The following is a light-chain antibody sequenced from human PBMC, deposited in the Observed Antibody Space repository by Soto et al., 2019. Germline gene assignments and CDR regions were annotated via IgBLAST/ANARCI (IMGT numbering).Light chain of an antibody. CDR2: EVT. CDR1: LNDVGGYDY. CDR3: SSHTSGSTRV. V-gene: IGLV2-14*01. Sequence: PPPPPSGSPGQAIAPSLPGPLNDVGGYDYVSWYQQHPDKAPKLMIYEVTKRPSGVSNRFSGSKSGNTASLTISGLQPEDEADYYCSSHTSGSTRVFGSGTKVTVL. J-gene: IGLJ1*01.